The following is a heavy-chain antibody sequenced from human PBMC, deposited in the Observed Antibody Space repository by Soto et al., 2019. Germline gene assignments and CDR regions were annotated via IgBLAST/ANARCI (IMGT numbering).Heavy chain of an antibody. Sequence: GESLKISCKGSGYTFTNYYIGWVRQLPGKGLERMGIIYPDDSTTRYGPSFQGQVTISVDKSIDTAFLQWGSLRASDTAMYYCARLRTSVTTEDAFDIWGPGTKVTVS. D-gene: IGHD4-17*01. V-gene: IGHV5-51*01. J-gene: IGHJ3*02. CDR1: GYTFTNYY. CDR3: ARLRTSVTTEDAFDI. CDR2: IYPDDSTT.